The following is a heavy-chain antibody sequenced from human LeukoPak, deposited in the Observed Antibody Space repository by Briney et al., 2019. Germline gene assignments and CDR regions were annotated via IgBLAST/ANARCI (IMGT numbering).Heavy chain of an antibody. J-gene: IGHJ6*02. CDR2: MNPNSGNT. CDR1: GYTFTSYD. V-gene: IGHV1-8*01. D-gene: IGHD2-2*01. CDR3: ARGAYCSSTSCGYYYYYYGMDV. Sequence: ASVKVSCKASGYTFTSYDINWVRQATGQGLEWMGWMNPNSGNTGYAQKFQGRVTMTRNTSMSTAYMELSSLRSEDTAVYYCARGAYCSSTSCGYYYYYYGMDVWGQGTTVTVSS.